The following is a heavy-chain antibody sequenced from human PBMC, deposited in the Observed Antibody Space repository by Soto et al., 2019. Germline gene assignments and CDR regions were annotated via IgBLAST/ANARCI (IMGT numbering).Heavy chain of an antibody. J-gene: IGHJ3*02. CDR2: ISGSGGST. CDR1: GFSFSSYA. CDR3: ARASRVHYYDSSGYYYPDAFDI. V-gene: IGHV3-23*01. D-gene: IGHD3-22*01. Sequence: GGSLRLSCAASGFSFSSYAMNWVRQAPGKGLEWVSGISGSGGSTYYADAVKGRFTISRDNAKNSLYLQMNSLRAEDTAVYYCARASRVHYYDSSGYYYPDAFDIWGQGTMVTV.